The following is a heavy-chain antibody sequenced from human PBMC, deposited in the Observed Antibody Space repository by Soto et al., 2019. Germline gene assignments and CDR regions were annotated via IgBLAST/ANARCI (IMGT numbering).Heavy chain of an antibody. J-gene: IGHJ6*02. CDR3: ARDSTATTTLLDV. D-gene: IGHD4-17*01. CDR1: GGSISSGGNY. Sequence: QVQLQESGPGLVKPSQTLSLSCTVSGGSISSGGNYWSWIRQHPGKGREWIGYIYYSGSSYYNPSLKSRVTISVDTSKNQFSLKLSSVTAADTAVYYCARDSTATTTLLDVWGQGTTVIVSS. CDR2: IYYSGSS. V-gene: IGHV4-31*03.